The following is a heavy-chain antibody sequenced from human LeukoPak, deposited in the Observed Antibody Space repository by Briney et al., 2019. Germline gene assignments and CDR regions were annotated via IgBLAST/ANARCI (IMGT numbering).Heavy chain of an antibody. V-gene: IGHV3-30*04. J-gene: IGHJ6*03. CDR3: ARGHGDLAYYYYMDV. D-gene: IGHD5-24*01. Sequence: GGSLRLSCAASGFTFSSYAMHWVRQAPGKGLEWVAVISYDGSNKYYADSVKGRFTISRDNSKNTLYLQMNSLRAEDTAVYYCARGHGDLAYYYYMDVWGKGTTVTVSS. CDR2: ISYDGSNK. CDR1: GFTFSSYA.